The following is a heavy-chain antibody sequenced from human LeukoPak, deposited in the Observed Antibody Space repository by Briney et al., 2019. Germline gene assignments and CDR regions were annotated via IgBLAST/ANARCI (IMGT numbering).Heavy chain of an antibody. Sequence: GGSLRLSCAASGFTFTTYAMSWVRQAPGKGLEWVSAISGSGGSTYYADSVKGRFTISRDNSKNTLYLQMNSLRAEDTAVYYCAKGDYYDSSGYPPTFDYWGQGTLVTASS. CDR1: GFTFTTYA. D-gene: IGHD3-22*01. CDR2: ISGSGGST. J-gene: IGHJ4*02. CDR3: AKGDYYDSSGYPPTFDY. V-gene: IGHV3-23*01.